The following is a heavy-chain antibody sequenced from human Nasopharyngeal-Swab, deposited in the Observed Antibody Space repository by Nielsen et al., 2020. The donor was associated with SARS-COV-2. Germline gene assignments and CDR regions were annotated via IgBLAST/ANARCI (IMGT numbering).Heavy chain of an antibody. CDR2: INPSGGST. D-gene: IGHD4-11*01. V-gene: IGHV1-46*01. J-gene: IGHJ4*02. Sequence: WVRQAHGQGLEWMGIINPSGGSTSYAQKFQGRVTMTRDTSTSTVYMDLSSLRSEDTAVYYCARGAPNTVSALDYWGQGTPVTVSS. CDR3: ARGAPNTVSALDY.